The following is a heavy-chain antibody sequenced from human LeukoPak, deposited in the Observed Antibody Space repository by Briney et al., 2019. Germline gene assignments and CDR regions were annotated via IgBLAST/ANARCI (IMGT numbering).Heavy chain of an antibody. CDR3: ANGGCSVDEEYFDY. V-gene: IGHV3-53*01. CDR1: GFTVSSNY. D-gene: IGHD5/OR15-5a*01. Sequence: PGGSLRLSCAASGFTVSSNYMSWVRQAPGKGLEWVSVIYSGVRTYYADSVKGRFTISRDNSKNTLYLQMNSLRAEDTAVYYCANGGCSVDEEYFDYWGQGTLVTVSS. J-gene: IGHJ4*02. CDR2: IYSGVRT.